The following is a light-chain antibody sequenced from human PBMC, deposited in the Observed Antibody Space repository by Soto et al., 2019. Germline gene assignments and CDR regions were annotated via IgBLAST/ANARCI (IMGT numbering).Light chain of an antibody. J-gene: IGKJ4*01. Sequence: EIVLAQSPGTLSLSPGERATLSCRASQSIRSNLLAWYRQKPGQAPRLLIHGASNRAAGIPDRFSGSGSGTDFTLTISGLEPEDVAVYYGQQYGSSPLTFGGGTKVEIK. CDR2: GAS. V-gene: IGKV3-20*01. CDR1: QSIRSNL. CDR3: QQYGSSPLT.